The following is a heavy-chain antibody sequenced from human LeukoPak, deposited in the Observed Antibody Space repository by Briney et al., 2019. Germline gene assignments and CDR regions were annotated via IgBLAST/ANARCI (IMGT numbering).Heavy chain of an antibody. V-gene: IGHV3-30*18. J-gene: IGHJ5*02. CDR1: GITLSAYG. Sequence: GTSLRLSCAASGITLSAYGTHWVRQAPGKGLEWVAVLSSDAKTTYYADSVKGRFTISRDNSKNTLFLQMNSLRIEDTALYYCTKEGLVWGTSFSAWFDPWGQGTLVTVSS. CDR3: TKEGLVWGTSFSAWFDP. D-gene: IGHD3-16*01. CDR2: LSSDAKTT.